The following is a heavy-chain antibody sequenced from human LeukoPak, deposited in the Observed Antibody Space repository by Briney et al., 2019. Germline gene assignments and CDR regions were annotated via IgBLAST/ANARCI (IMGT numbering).Heavy chain of an antibody. CDR3: ARVRRGWDDLDY. J-gene: IGHJ4*02. CDR1: AYTFTNYG. CDR2: ISAYNGDT. V-gene: IGHV1-18*01. Sequence: EASVKVSCKASAYTFTNYGISWVRQAPGQGLEWMGWISAYNGDTNYAQKFQGRVTMTRDTSISTAYMELSRLRSDDTAVYYCARVRRGWDDLDYWGQGTLVTVSS. D-gene: IGHD6-19*01.